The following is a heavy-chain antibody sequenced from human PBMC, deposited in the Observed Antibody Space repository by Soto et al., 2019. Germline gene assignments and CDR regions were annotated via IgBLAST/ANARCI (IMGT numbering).Heavy chain of an antibody. CDR1: GFTFSNYA. Sequence: GGSLRLSCTVSGFTFSNYAMSWVRQAPGKGLEWFSAINDGGGATYYADSVKGRFTTSRDNSRNTLDLQMNGLSAEDTAVYYCVKGSSGGRPYYFDYWGQGTLVTVSS. CDR3: VKGSSGGRPYYFDY. J-gene: IGHJ4*02. D-gene: IGHD2-15*01. V-gene: IGHV3-23*01. CDR2: INDGGGAT.